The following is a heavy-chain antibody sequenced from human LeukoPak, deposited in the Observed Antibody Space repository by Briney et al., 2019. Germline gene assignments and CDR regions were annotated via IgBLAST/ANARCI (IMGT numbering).Heavy chain of an antibody. CDR2: ISWNSGSI. V-gene: IGHV3-9*01. J-gene: IGHJ5*01. CDR3: AKDTQWLVSSGWFDP. Sequence: PGGSLRLSCAASGFTFDDYAMHWVRQAPGKGLEWVSGISWNSGSIGYADSVKGRFTISRDNAKNSLYLQMNSLRAEDTALYYCAKDTQWLVSSGWFDPWGQGTLVTVSS. CDR1: GFTFDDYA. D-gene: IGHD6-19*01.